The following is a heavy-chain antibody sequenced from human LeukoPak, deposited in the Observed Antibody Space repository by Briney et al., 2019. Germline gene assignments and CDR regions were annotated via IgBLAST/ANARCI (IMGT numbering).Heavy chain of an antibody. D-gene: IGHD3-16*01. V-gene: IGHV1-18*01. CDR3: ARVKGEDFDY. J-gene: IGHJ4*02. Sequence: ASVKVSCKASGYTFTKEAISWVRQTPGQGLEWMGWISAYNGDAYYAGKFQGRVTMTTDPDTDTAYLEVKSLRSDDTAEYYCARVKGEDFDYWGQGTLVTVSS. CDR2: ISAYNGDA. CDR1: GYTFTKEA.